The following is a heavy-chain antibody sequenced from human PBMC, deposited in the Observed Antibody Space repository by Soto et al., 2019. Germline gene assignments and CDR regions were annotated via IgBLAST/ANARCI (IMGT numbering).Heavy chain of an antibody. V-gene: IGHV3-23*01. CDR1: GFTFSSYA. CDR3: AKVRLAYGSGSYFVD. CDR2: ISGSGGST. Sequence: EVQLLESGGGLVQPGGSLRLSCAASGFTFSSYAMSWVRQAPGKGLEWVSAISGSGGSTYYADSVKGRFTISRDNSKNTLYLQMTSLRAEDTAVYYCAKVRLAYGSGSYFVDWGQGTLVTVSS. D-gene: IGHD3-10*01. J-gene: IGHJ4*02.